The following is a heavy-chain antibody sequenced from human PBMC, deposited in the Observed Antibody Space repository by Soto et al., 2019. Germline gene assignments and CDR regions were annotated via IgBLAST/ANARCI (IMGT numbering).Heavy chain of an antibody. CDR1: GFSFSSYG. V-gene: IGHV3-33*01. CDR2: IWYDGSNK. Sequence: SLRLSCAASGFSFSSYGMHWVRQAPGKGLEWVAVIWYDGSNKYYADSVKGRFTISRDNSKNTLYLQMNSLRAEDTAVYYCARELFVDTAMVSYDYWGQGTLVTVSS. CDR3: ARELFVDTAMVSYDY. J-gene: IGHJ4*02. D-gene: IGHD5-18*01.